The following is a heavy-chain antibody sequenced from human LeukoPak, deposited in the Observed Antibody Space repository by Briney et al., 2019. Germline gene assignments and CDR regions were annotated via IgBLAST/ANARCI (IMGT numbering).Heavy chain of an antibody. Sequence: GGSLRLSWAASGFTFSSYAMHGVRQAPGRGLEWVAVISYDGSIKYYADSVKGRFTISRDNSKNTLYLQMNSLRAEDTAVYYCARGSMDFDYWGQGTLVTVSS. J-gene: IGHJ4*02. CDR2: ISYDGSIK. CDR1: GFTFSSYA. CDR3: ARGSMDFDY. V-gene: IGHV3-30-3*01. D-gene: IGHD6-6*01.